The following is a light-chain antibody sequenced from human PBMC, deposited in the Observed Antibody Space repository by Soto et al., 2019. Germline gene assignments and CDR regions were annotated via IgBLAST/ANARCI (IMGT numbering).Light chain of an antibody. CDR3: CSYTSSNTRL. V-gene: IGLV2-8*01. CDR1: SSDVGGYNY. Sequence: QSALTQPPSASGSPGQSVTISCTGTSSDVGGYNYVSWYQQHPGKAPKLMIYEVSKRPSGVPDRFSGSKSGNTASLTVSGLQAEDEADYYCCSYTSSNTRLFGTGTKVTVL. CDR2: EVS. J-gene: IGLJ1*01.